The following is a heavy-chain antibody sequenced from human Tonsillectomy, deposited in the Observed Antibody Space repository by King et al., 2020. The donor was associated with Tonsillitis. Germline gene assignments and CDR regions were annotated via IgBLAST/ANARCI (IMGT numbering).Heavy chain of an antibody. CDR2: IYHSGTT. Sequence: LQLQESGSGLVKPSQTLSLTCAVSGGSISSGGYSWSWIRQPPGKGLEWIGYIYHSGTTYYKPSLKSRVTISVDRSKNQFSLRLSSVTAADTAMYYCARVIFGFGDLPKNNWFDPWGRGTLVTVSS. CDR1: GGSISSGGYS. D-gene: IGHD3-10*01. J-gene: IGHJ5*02. CDR3: ARVIFGFGDLPKNNWFDP. V-gene: IGHV4-30-2*01.